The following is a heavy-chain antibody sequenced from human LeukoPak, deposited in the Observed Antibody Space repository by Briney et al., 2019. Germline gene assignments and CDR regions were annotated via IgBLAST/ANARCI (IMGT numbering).Heavy chain of an antibody. J-gene: IGHJ4*02. CDR1: GGSFSGYY. CDR2: INHSGST. V-gene: IGHV4-34*01. Sequence: PSETLSLTCAVYGGSFSGYYWSWIRQPPGKGLEWIGEINHSGSTNYNPSLKSRVTISVDTSKTQFSLKLSSVTAADTAVYYCARVNLLLDYWGQGTLVTVSS. CDR3: ARVNLLLDY.